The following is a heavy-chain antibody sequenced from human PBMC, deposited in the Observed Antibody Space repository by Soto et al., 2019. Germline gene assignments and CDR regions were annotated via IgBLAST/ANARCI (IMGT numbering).Heavy chain of an antibody. CDR3: AGGVITLAY. CDR2: INAGNGNT. Sequence: QVQLVQSGAEEKKPGASVKVSCKASGYTFTSYAMHWVRQAPGQRLEWMGWINAGNGNTKYSQKFQGRVTITRDTSVSTAYRELSSLGSEETAVYYCAGGVITLAYWGQGTLVTVSS. D-gene: IGHD3-10*01. CDR1: GYTFTSYA. J-gene: IGHJ4*02. V-gene: IGHV1-3*05.